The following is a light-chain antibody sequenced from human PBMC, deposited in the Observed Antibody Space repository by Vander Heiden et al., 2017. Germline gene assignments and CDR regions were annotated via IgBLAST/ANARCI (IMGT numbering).Light chain of an antibody. CDR3: QQSYSTYT. CDR2: AAY. CDR1: QSISRY. Sequence: DIQLTQSPSSLSASVGDRVTITCRASQSISRYLNWYQQKPAKAAKLLIYAAYSVQSGLPSMCSGSAAGTDSTITISSQQPEEVVSYYCQQSYSTYTFGQGTKLEIK. J-gene: IGKJ2*01. V-gene: IGKV1-39*01.